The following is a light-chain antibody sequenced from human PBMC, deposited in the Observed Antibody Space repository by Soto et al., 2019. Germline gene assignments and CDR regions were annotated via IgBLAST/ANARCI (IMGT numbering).Light chain of an antibody. CDR2: EVT. J-gene: IGLJ1*01. CDR3: SSYAGRTLYV. CDR1: SSDIGGYDY. Sequence: QSVLTQPPSASGSPGQSVTISCTGTSSDIGGYDYVSWYQQRPGKAPKLLIHEVTKRPSGVPDRFSGSKSGNTASLTVSGLQAVDEADYYCSSYAGRTLYVFGTGTKVTVL. V-gene: IGLV2-8*01.